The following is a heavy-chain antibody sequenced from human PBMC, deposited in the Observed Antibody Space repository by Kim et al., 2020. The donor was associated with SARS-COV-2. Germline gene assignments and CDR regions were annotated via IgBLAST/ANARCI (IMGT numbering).Heavy chain of an antibody. CDR1: GFTFSSYS. D-gene: IGHD6-13*01. CDR2: ISSSSSYI. J-gene: IGHJ6*02. CDR3: ASVAAAGPTVYYYYGMDV. V-gene: IGHV3-21*01. Sequence: GGSLRLSCAASGFTFSSYSMNWVRQAQGKGMEWVSSISSSSSYIYYADSVKGRFTISRDNAKNSLYLQMNRLRAEDTAVYYCASVAAAGPTVYYYYGMDVWGQGSTVTVSS.